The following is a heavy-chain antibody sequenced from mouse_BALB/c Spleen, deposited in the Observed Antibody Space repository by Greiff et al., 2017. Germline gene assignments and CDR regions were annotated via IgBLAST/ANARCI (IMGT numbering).Heavy chain of an antibody. V-gene: IGHV5-6-4*01. D-gene: IGHD4-1*01. Sequence: EVKLQESGGGLVKPGGSLKLSCAASGFTFSSYTMSWVRQTPEKRLEWVATISSGGSYTYYPDSVKGRFTISRDNAKNTLYLQMSSLKSEDTAMYYCTRGGTGGWFAYWGQGTLVTVSA. CDR2: ISSGGSYT. J-gene: IGHJ3*01. CDR1: GFTFSSYT. CDR3: TRGGTGGWFAY.